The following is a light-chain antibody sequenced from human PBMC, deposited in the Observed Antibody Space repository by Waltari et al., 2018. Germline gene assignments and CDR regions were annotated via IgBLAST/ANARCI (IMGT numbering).Light chain of an antibody. V-gene: IGKV3-11*01. J-gene: IGKJ3*01. CDR3: QQRSNWPLT. CDR2: DAS. CDR1: QSVSSY. Sequence: EIVFTQSPATLSLSPGERSTLPRRASQSVSSYLAWYQQKPGQAPRLLIYDASNRATGIPARFSGSGSGTDFTLTISSLEPEDFAVYYCQQRSNWPLTFGPGTKVDIK.